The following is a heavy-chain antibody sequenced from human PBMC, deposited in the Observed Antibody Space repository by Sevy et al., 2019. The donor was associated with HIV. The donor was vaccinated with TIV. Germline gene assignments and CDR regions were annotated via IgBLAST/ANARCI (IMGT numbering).Heavy chain of an antibody. D-gene: IGHD3-10*01. Sequence: GGSLRLSCTASGFTFSSYDMNWVRQAPGKGLEWVSVMSGSGGDTYYADSVKGRFTISRDNSNNTLYLQMNSLRAKDTAVYYCAKDRVSGTYYTGDFDYWGQGTLVTVSS. J-gene: IGHJ4*02. CDR2: MSGSGGDT. CDR1: GFTFSSYD. V-gene: IGHV3-23*01. CDR3: AKDRVSGTYYTGDFDY.